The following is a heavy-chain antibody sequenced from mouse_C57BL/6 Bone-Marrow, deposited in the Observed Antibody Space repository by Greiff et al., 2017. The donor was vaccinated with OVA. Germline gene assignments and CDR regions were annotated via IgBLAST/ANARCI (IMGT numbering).Heavy chain of an antibody. CDR2: ISSGGSYT. V-gene: IGHV5-6*01. CDR1: GFTFSSYG. Sequence: EVQRVESGGDLVKPGGSLKLSCAASGFTFSSYGMSWVRQTPDKRLEWVATISSGGSYTYYPDSVKGRFTISRDNSKNTLYLQMSILKAEDTAMYYCARHGVAAMDYWGQGTSVTVSS. J-gene: IGHJ4*01. CDR3: ARHGVAAMDY.